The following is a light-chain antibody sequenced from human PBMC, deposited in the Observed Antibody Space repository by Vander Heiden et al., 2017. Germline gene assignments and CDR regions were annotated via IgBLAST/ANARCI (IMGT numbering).Light chain of an antibody. V-gene: IGKV1D-13*01. CDR3: QQVHNYPVT. J-gene: IGKJ4*01. CDR1: QGINTH. CDR2: VAS. Sequence: AIPLTQSPSSLSASVGDRVTNSGRASQGINTHLAWYQQNPGKAPKLLIYVASTLQSGVPSRFSGSGSGTDFTLTISSLQPEDFATYYCQQVHNYPVTFGGGTKVEIK.